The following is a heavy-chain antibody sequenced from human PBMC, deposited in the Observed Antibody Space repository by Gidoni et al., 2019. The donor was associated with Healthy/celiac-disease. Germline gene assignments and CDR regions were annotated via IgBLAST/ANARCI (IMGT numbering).Heavy chain of an antibody. CDR3: AKGGPEWGSGYSYYYYYYMDV. J-gene: IGHJ6*03. CDR1: GFPFSSYA. D-gene: IGHD3-3*01. CDR2: ISGSGGST. Sequence: EVPLLESGGGLVQPGGSLRLYCAASGFPFSSYAMSWVRQAPGKGLGWVSAISGSGGSTYYADSVKGRFTISRDNSKNTLYLQMNSLRAEDTAVYYCAKGGPEWGSGYSYYYYYYMDVWGKGTTVTVSS. V-gene: IGHV3-23*01.